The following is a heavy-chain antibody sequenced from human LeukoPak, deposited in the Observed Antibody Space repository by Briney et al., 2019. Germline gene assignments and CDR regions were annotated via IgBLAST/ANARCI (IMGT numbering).Heavy chain of an antibody. Sequence: ASVKVSCKASGYTFTSYYMHWVRQAPGQGLECMGIINPSGGSTSYAQKFQGRVTMTRDTSTSTVYMELSSLRSEDTAVYYCAREYGSGSQTAENWFDPWGQGTLVTVSS. CDR3: AREYGSGSQTAENWFDP. J-gene: IGHJ5*02. CDR1: GYTFTSYY. D-gene: IGHD3-10*01. V-gene: IGHV1-46*01. CDR2: INPSGGST.